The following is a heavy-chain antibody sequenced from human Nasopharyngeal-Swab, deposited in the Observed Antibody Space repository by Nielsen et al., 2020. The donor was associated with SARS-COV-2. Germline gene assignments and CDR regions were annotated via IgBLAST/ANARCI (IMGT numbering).Heavy chain of an antibody. V-gene: IGHV1-2*02. CDR2: INPNSGGT. Sequence: WVRQAPGQGLEWMGWINPNSGGTNYAQKFQGRVTMTRGTSISTAYMELSRLRSDDTAVYYCARDRRDYCSGGSCYSIDPWGQGTLVTVSS. CDR3: ARDRRDYCSGGSCYSIDP. J-gene: IGHJ5*02. D-gene: IGHD2-15*01.